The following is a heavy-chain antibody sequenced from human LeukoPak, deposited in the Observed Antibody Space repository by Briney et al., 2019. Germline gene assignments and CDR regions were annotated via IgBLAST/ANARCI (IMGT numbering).Heavy chain of an antibody. V-gene: IGHV4-38-2*02. D-gene: IGHD3-22*01. CDR1: GYSISSGYY. Sequence: PSETLSLTCTVSGYSISSGYYWGWNRQPPGKGLEWVGSIYHSGSTYYNPSLKSRVTISVDTSKNQFSLKLSSVTAADTAVYYCARVRSLVVVTRRDYFDYWGEGNLVTVSS. CDR3: ARVRSLVVVTRRDYFDY. J-gene: IGHJ4*02. CDR2: IYHSGST.